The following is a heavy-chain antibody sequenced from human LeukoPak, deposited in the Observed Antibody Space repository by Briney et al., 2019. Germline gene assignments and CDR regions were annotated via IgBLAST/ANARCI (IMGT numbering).Heavy chain of an antibody. V-gene: IGHV4-39*01. D-gene: IGHD6-19*01. J-gene: IGHJ4*02. CDR2: TYYSGST. Sequence: PSETLSLTCTVSGGSISSSSYYWGWIRQPPGKGLEWIGSTYYSGSTYYNPSLKSRVTISVDTSKNQFSLKLSSVTAADTAVYYCARRIAVAGTLFFDYWGQGTLVTVSS. CDR3: ARRIAVAGTLFFDY. CDR1: GGSISSSSYY.